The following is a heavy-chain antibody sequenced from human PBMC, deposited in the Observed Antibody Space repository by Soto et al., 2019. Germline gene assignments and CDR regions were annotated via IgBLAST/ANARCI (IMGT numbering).Heavy chain of an antibody. J-gene: IGHJ6*02. CDR3: AKRGYCSSTSCYDYYYYGMDV. V-gene: IGHV3-23*01. CDR1: GFTFSSYA. Sequence: GSLRLSCAASGFTFSSYAMSWVRQAPGKGLEWVSAISGSGGSTYYADSVKGRFTISRDNSKNTLYLQMNSLRAEDTVVYYCAKRGYCSSTSCYDYYYYGMDVWGQGTTVTVSS. D-gene: IGHD2-2*01. CDR2: ISGSGGST.